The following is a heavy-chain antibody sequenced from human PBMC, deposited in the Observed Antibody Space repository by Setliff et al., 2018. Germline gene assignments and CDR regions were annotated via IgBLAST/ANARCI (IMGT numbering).Heavy chain of an antibody. V-gene: IGHV3-73*01. CDR1: EFSLSDFH. CDR2: VRRSTNSYAT. J-gene: IGHJ6*03. CDR3: ARRGVGMSMDV. Sequence: GGSLRLSCAASEFSLSDFHMHWVRQAPGKGLEWVGRVRRSTNSYATAYSASLKGRFTISRDDSKNTAYLQMNSLQSEDTAVYYCARRGVGMSMDVWGKGTTVTVSS. D-gene: IGHD2-2*01.